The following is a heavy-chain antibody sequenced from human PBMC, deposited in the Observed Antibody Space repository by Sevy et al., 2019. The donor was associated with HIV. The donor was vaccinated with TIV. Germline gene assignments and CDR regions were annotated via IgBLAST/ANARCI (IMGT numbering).Heavy chain of an antibody. V-gene: IGHV1-69*13. D-gene: IGHD2-2*01. CDR3: ARGGYCSSTSCYLRLGWFDP. CDR1: GGTFSSYA. J-gene: IGHJ5*02. Sequence: ASVKVSCKASGGTFSSYAISWVRQALGQGLEWMGGIIPIFGTANYAQKFQGRVTITADESTSTAYMELSSLRSEDTAVYYCARGGYCSSTSCYLRLGWFDPWGQGTLVTVSS. CDR2: IIPIFGTA.